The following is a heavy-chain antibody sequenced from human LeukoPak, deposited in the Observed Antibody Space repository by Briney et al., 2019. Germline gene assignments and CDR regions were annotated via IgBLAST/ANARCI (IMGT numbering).Heavy chain of an antibody. D-gene: IGHD2-21*01. CDR3: ARRSGGDSRYFDN. J-gene: IGHJ4*02. CDR2: INPSGGSP. Sequence: ASVKVSCKASGYTFTYYYMHWVRQAPGQGLEWMGIINPSGGSPNYAQKFQGRVTMTSDTSTRTVYMELSSLRSEDTAVYYCARRSGGDSRYFDNWGQGTLVTVSS. V-gene: IGHV1-46*01. CDR1: GYTFTYYY.